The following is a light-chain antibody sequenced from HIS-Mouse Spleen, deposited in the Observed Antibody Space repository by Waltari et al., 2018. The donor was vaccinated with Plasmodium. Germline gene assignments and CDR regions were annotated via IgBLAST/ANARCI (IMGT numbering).Light chain of an antibody. J-gene: IGLJ3*02. Sequence: SYELTQPPSVSVSPGQPARITCPGDQLQKKYAYWYQQKSGQAPVLVIYEDSKRPSGIPERFSGSSSGTMATLTISGAQVEDEADYYCYSTDSSGNHRVFGGGTKLTVL. CDR2: EDS. CDR1: QLQKKY. CDR3: YSTDSSGNHRV. V-gene: IGLV3-10*01.